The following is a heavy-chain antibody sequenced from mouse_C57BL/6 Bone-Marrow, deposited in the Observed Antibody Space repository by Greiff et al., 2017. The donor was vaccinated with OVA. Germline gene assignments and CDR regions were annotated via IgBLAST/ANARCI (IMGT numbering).Heavy chain of an antibody. D-gene: IGHD2-2*01. CDR3: ARDPLYGYDEYFDV. Sequence: EVMLVESGGGLVKPGGSLKLSCAASGFTFSSYAMSWVRQTPEKRLEWVATISDGGSYTYYPDNVKGRFTISRDNAKNNLYLQMSHLKSEDTAMYYCARDPLYGYDEYFDVWGTGTTVTVSS. CDR2: ISDGGSYT. V-gene: IGHV5-4*01. J-gene: IGHJ1*03. CDR1: GFTFSSYA.